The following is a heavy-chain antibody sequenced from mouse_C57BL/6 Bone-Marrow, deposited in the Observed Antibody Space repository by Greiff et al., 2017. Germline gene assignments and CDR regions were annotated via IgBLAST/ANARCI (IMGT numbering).Heavy chain of an antibody. J-gene: IGHJ3*01. CDR2: ILPGSGST. D-gene: IGHD1-1*01. CDR3: TQNYYNVY. Sequence: LQESGAELMKPGASVKLSCKATGYTFTGYWIEWVKQRPGHGLEWIGEILPGSGSTNYNEKFKGKATLTADTSSNTAYMQLSSLTTEDSAIYCCTQNYYNVYWGQGTLVTVSA. CDR1: GYTFTGYW. V-gene: IGHV1-9*01.